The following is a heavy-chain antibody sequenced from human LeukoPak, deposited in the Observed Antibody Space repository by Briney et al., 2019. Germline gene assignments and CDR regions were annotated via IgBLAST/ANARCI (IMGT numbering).Heavy chain of an antibody. V-gene: IGHV3-30-3*01. CDR3: AKDRFSSPSF. Sequence: PGGSLRLSCAASGFTFSSYAMHWVRQAPGKGLEWVAVISYDGSNKYYADSVKGRFTISRDNSKNTLYLQMNSLRAEDTAVYYCAKDRFSSPSFWGQGTTVTVSS. J-gene: IGHJ6*02. CDR2: ISYDGSNK. D-gene: IGHD6-6*01. CDR1: GFTFSSYA.